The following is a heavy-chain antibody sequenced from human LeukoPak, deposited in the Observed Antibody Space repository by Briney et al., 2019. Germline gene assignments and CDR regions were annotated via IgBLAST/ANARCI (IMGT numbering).Heavy chain of an antibody. V-gene: IGHV3-23*01. CDR1: GFTFSSYA. J-gene: IGHJ4*02. D-gene: IGHD3-3*01. CDR2: ISGSGGST. CDR3: AKFSVAFVVLRFLEWLFDY. Sequence: GGSLRLPCAASGFTFSSYAMSWVRQAPGKGLEWVSAISGSGGSTYYADSVKGRFTISRDNSKNTLYLQMNSLRAEDTAVYYCAKFSVAFVVLRFLEWLFDYWGQGTLVTVSS.